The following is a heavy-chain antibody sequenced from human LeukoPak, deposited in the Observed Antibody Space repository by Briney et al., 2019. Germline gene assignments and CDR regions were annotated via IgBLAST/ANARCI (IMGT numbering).Heavy chain of an antibody. CDR3: ARGRGVAAAGLNPTKYYYYMDV. J-gene: IGHJ6*03. D-gene: IGHD6-13*01. Sequence: ASVKVSCKASGYTFTGYYMHWVRQAPGQGLEWMGWINPNSGGINYARKFRGRVTMTRDTFISKASMEVSRLRADDTAVYYCARGRGVAAAGLNPTKYYYYMDVWGKGTTVTVSS. CDR1: GYTFTGYY. CDR2: INPNSGGI. V-gene: IGHV1-2*02.